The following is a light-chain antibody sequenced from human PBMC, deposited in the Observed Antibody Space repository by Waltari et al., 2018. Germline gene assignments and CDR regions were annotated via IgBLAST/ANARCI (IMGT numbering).Light chain of an antibody. CDR1: SSNLVNYY. J-gene: IGLJ2*01. CDR2: DNN. V-gene: IGLV1-51*01. CDR3: ATWDNSLTDVV. Sequence: QSLLTQPPSVSAAPGPKVTISFSGSSSNLVNYYVSWYHQLPGAAPKLLIYDNNKRPSGIPDRFSASKSGTSATLGITGLQSGDEADYYCATWDNSLTDVVFGGGTKLTVL.